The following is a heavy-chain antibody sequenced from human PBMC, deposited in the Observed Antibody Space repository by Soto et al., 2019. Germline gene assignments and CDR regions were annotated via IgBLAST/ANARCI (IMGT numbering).Heavy chain of an antibody. CDR3: ARSQGIIGIFGVTYHGMDV. CDR2: IDWDDDK. J-gene: IGHJ6*02. D-gene: IGHD3-3*02. V-gene: IGHV2-70*11. Sequence: SGPTLVNPTQTLTLTCTFSGFSLSTSGMCVTWIRQPPGKALEWLARIDWDDDKYYTTSLKTRLTISKDTSKNQVVLTLTNMDPVDTATYYCARSQGIIGIFGVTYHGMDVWGQGTTVTVSS. CDR1: GFSLSTSGMC.